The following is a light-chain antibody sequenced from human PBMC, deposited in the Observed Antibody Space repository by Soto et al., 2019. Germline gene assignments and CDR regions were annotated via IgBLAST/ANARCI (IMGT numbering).Light chain of an antibody. V-gene: IGKV3-20*01. CDR3: QQYCKT. Sequence: EIGLTQSPGTLSLSPGEKATLSCRASQSVSSSSLAWYQQKPGQAPRLLIYGASNRATGIPDRFSGSGSGTDFSLTISRLEPEDVAVYYYQQYCKTFGQGTKVEIK. CDR1: QSVSSSS. J-gene: IGKJ1*01. CDR2: GAS.